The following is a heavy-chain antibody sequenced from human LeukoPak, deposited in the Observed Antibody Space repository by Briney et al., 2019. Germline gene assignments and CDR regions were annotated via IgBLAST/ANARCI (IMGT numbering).Heavy chain of an antibody. CDR2: MNPNSGNT. Sequence: ASVKVSCKASGYTFTSYDINWVRQATGQGLEWMGWMNPNSGNTGYAQKFQGRVTMTRNTSISTAYMELSSLRSEDTAVYYCARGVHYCDSSGYTILFDYWGQGTLVTVSS. CDR1: GYTFTSYD. D-gene: IGHD3-22*01. J-gene: IGHJ4*02. CDR3: ARGVHYCDSSGYTILFDY. V-gene: IGHV1-8*01.